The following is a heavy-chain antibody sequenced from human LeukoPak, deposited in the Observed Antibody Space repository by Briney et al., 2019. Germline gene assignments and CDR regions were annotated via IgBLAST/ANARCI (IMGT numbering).Heavy chain of an antibody. J-gene: IGHJ3*02. CDR2: IYYSGST. CDR1: GGSISSGGYY. CDR3: ARDRPDFWMVSDAFDI. Sequence: PSETLSLTCTVSGGSISSGGYYWSWIRQPPGKGLEWIGYIYYSGSTYYNPSLKSRVTISVDTSKNQFSLKLSSVTAADTAVYYCARDRPDFWMVSDAFDIWGQGTMVTVSS. D-gene: IGHD3-3*01. V-gene: IGHV4-30-4*08.